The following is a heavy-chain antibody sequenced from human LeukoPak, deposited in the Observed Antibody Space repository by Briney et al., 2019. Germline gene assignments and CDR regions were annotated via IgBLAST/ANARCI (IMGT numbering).Heavy chain of an antibody. CDR1: GFTFSIS. CDR2: ISASGGSI. CDR3: AKGVSTSSGYSRFEY. Sequence: GGSLTLPCVASGFTFSISMSWVRQAPGKGLEWVSAISASGGSIYYADSVKGRFTISRDNSKNTLYLQMNSLRAEDTAVYYCAKGVSTSSGYSRFEYWGQGTLITVSS. V-gene: IGHV3-23*01. J-gene: IGHJ4*02. D-gene: IGHD3-3*01.